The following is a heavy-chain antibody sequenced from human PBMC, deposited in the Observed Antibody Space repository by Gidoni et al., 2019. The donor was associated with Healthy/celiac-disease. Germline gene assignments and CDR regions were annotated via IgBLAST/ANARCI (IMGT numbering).Heavy chain of an antibody. V-gene: IGHV3-33*01. D-gene: IGHD3-9*01. Sequence: APGKGLEWVAVIWYDGSNKYYADSVKGRFTISRDNSKNTLYLQMNSLRAEDTAVYYCARAAPGYYDILTGYLPPYYYYYYMDVWGKGTTVTVSS. CDR2: IWYDGSNK. CDR3: ARAAPGYYDILTGYLPPYYYYYYMDV. J-gene: IGHJ6*03.